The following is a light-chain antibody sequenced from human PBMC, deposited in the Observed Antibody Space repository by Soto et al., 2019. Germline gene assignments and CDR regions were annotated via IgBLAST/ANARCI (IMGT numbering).Light chain of an antibody. CDR1: QGIRNY. V-gene: IGKV1-27*01. CDR3: QKYDSAPLT. J-gene: IGKJ1*01. CDR2: GAT. Sequence: DIQMTQSPSSLSASAGDRVTITCRASQGIRNYLGWYQQKPGQVPKLLIYGATTLQSGVPSRFSGSGSGTAFTLTISSLQPEDVATYYCQKYDSAPLTFGQGTKVEIK.